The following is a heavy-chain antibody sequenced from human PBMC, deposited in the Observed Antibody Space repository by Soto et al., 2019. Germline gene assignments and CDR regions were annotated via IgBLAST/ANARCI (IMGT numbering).Heavy chain of an antibody. D-gene: IGHD3-22*01. CDR2: IYHSGST. V-gene: IGHV4-30-2*01. CDR1: GGSISSGGYS. Sequence: PSETLSLTCAVSGGSISSGGYSWSWIRQPPGKGLEWIGYIYHSGSTYYNPSLKSRVTISVDRSKNQFSLKLSSVTAADTAVYYCASRTMIVVANAFEIWGQGTMVTVSS. J-gene: IGHJ3*02. CDR3: ASRTMIVVANAFEI.